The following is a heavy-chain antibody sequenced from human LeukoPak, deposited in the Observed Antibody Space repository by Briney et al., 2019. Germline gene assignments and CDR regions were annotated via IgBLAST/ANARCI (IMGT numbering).Heavy chain of an antibody. CDR1: GYTFTSYG. CDR2: ISAYNGNT. CDR3: ARGKITMVRGIIDYYYYMDV. Sequence: GASVKVSCKASGYTFTSYGISWVRQAPGQGLEWMGWISAYNGNTNYAQKLQGRVTMTTDTSTSTAYMELRSLRSDDTAVYYCARGKITMVRGIIDYYYYMDVWGKGTTVTVSS. V-gene: IGHV1-18*01. J-gene: IGHJ6*03. D-gene: IGHD3-10*01.